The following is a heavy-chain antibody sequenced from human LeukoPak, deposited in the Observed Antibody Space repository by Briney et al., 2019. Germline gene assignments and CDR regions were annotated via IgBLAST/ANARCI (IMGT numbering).Heavy chain of an antibody. V-gene: IGHV5-51*01. CDR3: ARHEVGGDSSSGYEFYYYMDV. D-gene: IGHD3-3*01. CDR1: GYSFTNYW. Sequence: GESLKISCKTSGYSFTNYWIGCVRQMPGKGLEWMGIIYPGDSDTQYSPSFQGQVTISVDESISTAYLQRSSLKASDTATYYCARHEVGGDSSSGYEFYYYMDVWGKGTTVTVSS. J-gene: IGHJ6*03. CDR2: IYPGDSDT.